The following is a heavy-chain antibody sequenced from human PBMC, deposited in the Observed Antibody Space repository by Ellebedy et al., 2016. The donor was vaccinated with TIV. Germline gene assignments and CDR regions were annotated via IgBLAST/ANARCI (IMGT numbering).Heavy chain of an antibody. J-gene: IGHJ4*02. CDR3: AKDLGRWLQYFDS. CDR1: GFTLSSYW. D-gene: IGHD5-24*01. Sequence: GGSLRLSCAASGFTLSSYWMHWVRQAPGKGLEWVAVISYGGSNKYYADSVKGRFTISRDNSKNTLYLQMNSLRPEDTAVYYCAKDLGRWLQYFDSWGQGTLVTVSS. CDR2: ISYGGSNK. V-gene: IGHV3-30*18.